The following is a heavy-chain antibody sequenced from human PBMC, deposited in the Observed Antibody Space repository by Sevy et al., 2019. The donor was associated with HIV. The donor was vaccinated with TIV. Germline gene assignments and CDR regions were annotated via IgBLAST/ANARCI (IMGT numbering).Heavy chain of an antibody. J-gene: IGHJ4*02. CDR2: LSGTGGST. Sequence: GGSLRISCAASGFTFRNYAMSWVRQAPGKGLEWVSALSGTGGSTYYADSVKGRFTISRDNSKNTLYLQMNSLRVEDTAVYFCAKDLDIVAVAAAIRLSYWGQGTLVTVSS. V-gene: IGHV3-23*01. D-gene: IGHD2-2*01. CDR3: AKDLDIVAVAAAIRLSY. CDR1: GFTFRNYA.